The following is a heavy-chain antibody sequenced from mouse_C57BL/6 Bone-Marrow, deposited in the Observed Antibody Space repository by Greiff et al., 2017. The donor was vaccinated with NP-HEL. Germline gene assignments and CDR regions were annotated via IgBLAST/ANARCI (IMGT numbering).Heavy chain of an antibody. Sequence: EVMLVESEGGLVQPGSSMKLSCTASGFTFSDYYMAWVRQVPEKGLEWVANINYDGSSTYYLDSLKSRFIISRDNAKNILYLQMSSLKSEDTATYYCARDAVVATYWYFDVWGTGTTVTVSS. D-gene: IGHD1-1*01. CDR2: INYDGSST. CDR3: ARDAVVATYWYFDV. J-gene: IGHJ1*03. V-gene: IGHV5-16*01. CDR1: GFTFSDYY.